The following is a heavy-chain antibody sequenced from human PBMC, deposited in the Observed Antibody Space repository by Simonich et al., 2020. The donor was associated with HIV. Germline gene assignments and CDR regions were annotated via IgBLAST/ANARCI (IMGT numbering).Heavy chain of an antibody. Sequence: EVQLVESGGGLVQPGRSLRLSCAASGFTFDDYAMHWVRQAPGEGLEWGSGISWKSGRIGYADSVKGRFTISRDNAKNSLYLQMNSLRAEDMALYYCAKDRYSSSSGSFDYWGQGTLVTVSS. CDR1: GFTFDDYA. V-gene: IGHV3-9*03. CDR3: AKDRYSSSSGSFDY. D-gene: IGHD6-6*01. CDR2: ISWKSGRI. J-gene: IGHJ4*02.